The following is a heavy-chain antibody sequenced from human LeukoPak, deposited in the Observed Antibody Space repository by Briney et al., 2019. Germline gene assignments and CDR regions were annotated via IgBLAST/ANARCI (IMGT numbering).Heavy chain of an antibody. J-gene: IGHJ4*02. D-gene: IGHD3-3*01. CDR2: IKYDGSAT. CDR3: VSGSLQSGYNFDY. Sequence: GGSLRLSCAASGFTFSNYWIHWIRQVPGKGLVWVSHIKYDGSATNYADSVKGRFTISRDNAKNTLYLQMNSLRAEDTAVYYCVSGSLQSGYNFDYWGQGALVTVSS. V-gene: IGHV3-74*01. CDR1: GFTFSNYW.